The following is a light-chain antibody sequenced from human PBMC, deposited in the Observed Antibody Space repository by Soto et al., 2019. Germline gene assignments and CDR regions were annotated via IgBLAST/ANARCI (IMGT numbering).Light chain of an antibody. CDR3: QQYESFPRP. V-gene: IGKV1-5*03. Sequence: DIQMTQSPSTLSASVGDRVTITCRASQSINNWLAWYQQKPGKAPKLFIFKASTLEIGVPSRFSGSGSGTEFTLSISSLQPDDLATYFCQQYESFPRPFGQGTKVEIK. CDR2: KAS. J-gene: IGKJ1*01. CDR1: QSINNW.